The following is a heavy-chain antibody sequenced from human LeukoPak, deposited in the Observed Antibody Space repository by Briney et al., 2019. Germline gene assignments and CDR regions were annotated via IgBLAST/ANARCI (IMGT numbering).Heavy chain of an antibody. CDR1: GGTFSSYA. Sequence: SVKVSCKASGGTFSSYAISWGRQAPGQGLEWMGGIIPIFGTANYAQKFQGRVTITTDESTSTAYMELSSLRSEDTAVYYCAINPYSGSRTHFDYWGQGTLVTVSS. CDR3: AINPYSGSRTHFDY. V-gene: IGHV1-69*05. J-gene: IGHJ4*02. D-gene: IGHD1-26*01. CDR2: IIPIFGTA.